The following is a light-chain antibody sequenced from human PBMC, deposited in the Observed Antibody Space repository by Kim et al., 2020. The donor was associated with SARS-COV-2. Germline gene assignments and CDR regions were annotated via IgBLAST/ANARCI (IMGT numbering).Light chain of an antibody. CDR1: SSNIGSRA. Sequence: GEGVTIACAVGSSNIGSRAVNWYQQVPGTATRLLINSKNQRPSGVPDRFSGSKSGTSASLAISGLQSQDEADYYCATWDDRLKAVLFGGGTQLTVL. J-gene: IGLJ2*01. CDR3: ATWDDRLKAVL. V-gene: IGLV1-44*01. CDR2: SKN.